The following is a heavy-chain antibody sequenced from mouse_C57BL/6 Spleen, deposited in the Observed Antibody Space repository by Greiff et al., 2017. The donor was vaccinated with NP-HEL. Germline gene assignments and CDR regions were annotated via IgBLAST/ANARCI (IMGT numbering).Heavy chain of an antibody. CDR3: ASPLWLRRDDWFAY. CDR2: IHPNSGST. J-gene: IGHJ3*01. D-gene: IGHD2-2*01. Sequence: QVQLKQPGAELVKPGASVKLSCKASGYTFTSYWMHWVKQRPGQGLEWIGMIHPNSGSTNYNEKFKSKATLTVDKSSSTAYMQLSSLTSEDSAVYYCASPLWLRRDDWFAYWGQGTLVTVSA. CDR1: GYTFTSYW. V-gene: IGHV1-64*01.